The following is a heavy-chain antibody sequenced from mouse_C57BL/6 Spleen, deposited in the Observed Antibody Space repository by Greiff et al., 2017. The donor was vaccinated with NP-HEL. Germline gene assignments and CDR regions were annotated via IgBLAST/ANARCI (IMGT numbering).Heavy chain of an antibody. V-gene: IGHV5-6*01. CDR1: GFTFSSYC. CDR3: ERHTGYSICVSPYFDC. Sequence: EVQRLQSGGDLVKPGASLKLSCAASGFTFSSYCMSWVRQTPDKRLEWVATINSGGSYTYYPDSVKGRVTISRDTATNTLYLQMSSLKSEDTAMYDCERHTGYSICVSPYFDCWGPGTTLTVSS. D-gene: IGHD2-5*01. CDR2: INSGGSYT. J-gene: IGHJ2*01.